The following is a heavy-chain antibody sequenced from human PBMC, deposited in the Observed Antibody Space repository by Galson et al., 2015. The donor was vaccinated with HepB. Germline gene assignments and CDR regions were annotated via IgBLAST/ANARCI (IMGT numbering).Heavy chain of an antibody. CDR2: ISGSGGST. D-gene: IGHD3-22*01. Sequence: SLRLSCAAPGFTFSSYAMSWVRQAPGKGLEWVSAISGSGGSTYYADSVKGRFTISRDNSKNTLYLQMNSLRAEDTAVYYCAKDRGRHYYDSSGYYRQWGQGTLVTVSS. CDR3: AKDRGRHYYDSSGYYRQ. CDR1: GFTFSSYA. V-gene: IGHV3-23*01. J-gene: IGHJ4*02.